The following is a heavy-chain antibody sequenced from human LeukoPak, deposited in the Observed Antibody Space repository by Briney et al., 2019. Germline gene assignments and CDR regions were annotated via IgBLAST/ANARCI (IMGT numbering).Heavy chain of an antibody. V-gene: IGHV3-23*01. D-gene: IGHD3-10*01. CDR2: ISGSGVNT. CDR1: GFTFSSFA. Sequence: PGGSLRLSCAASGFTFSSFAMSWVRQVPGKGLEWVSIISGSGVNTYSADSVKGRFTISRDNSKNMLYLQMNSLRADDTALYYCVKGYSGPPGSFDFWGQGTLVTVSS. CDR3: VKGYSGPPGSFDF. J-gene: IGHJ4*02.